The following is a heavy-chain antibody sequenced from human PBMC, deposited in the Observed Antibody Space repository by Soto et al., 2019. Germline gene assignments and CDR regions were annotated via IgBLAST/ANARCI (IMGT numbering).Heavy chain of an antibody. J-gene: IGHJ6*02. V-gene: IGHV1-69*12. Sequence: QVQLVQSGAEVKKPGSSVKVSCKASGGTFSRYAISWVRQAPGQGLEWMGGIIPIFGTANYAQKFQGRVTITADESTSTAYMELSSLRSEDTAVYYCATHWTGVPRYYYGMDVWGQGTTVTVSS. CDR3: ATHWTGVPRYYYGMDV. D-gene: IGHD2-8*02. CDR1: GGTFSRYA. CDR2: IIPIFGTA.